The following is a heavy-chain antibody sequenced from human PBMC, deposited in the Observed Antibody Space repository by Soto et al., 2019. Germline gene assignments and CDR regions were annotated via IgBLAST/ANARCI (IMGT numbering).Heavy chain of an antibody. Sequence: QVQLVESGGGVVQPGRSLRLSCAASGFTFSSYGMHWVRQAPGKGLEWVAVISYDGSNKYYADSVKGRFTISRDNSKNTLYLQMNSLSAEDTAVYYCAKGSYCSSTSCYPPFDYWGQGTLVTVSS. V-gene: IGHV3-30*18. CDR3: AKGSYCSSTSCYPPFDY. CDR1: GFTFSSYG. CDR2: ISYDGSNK. J-gene: IGHJ4*02. D-gene: IGHD2-2*01.